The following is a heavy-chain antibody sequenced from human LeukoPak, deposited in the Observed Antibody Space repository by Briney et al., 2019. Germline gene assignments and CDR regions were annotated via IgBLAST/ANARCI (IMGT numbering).Heavy chain of an antibody. D-gene: IGHD2-15*01. CDR2: ISAYNGNT. Sequence: ASVKVSCKASDYTFTSYGISWVRQAPGQGLEWMGWISAYNGNTNYAQKLQGRVTMTTDTSTSTAYMELRSLRSDDTAVYYCARTGGGRRFKNWFDPWGQGTLVTVSS. CDR3: ARTGGGRRFKNWFDP. CDR1: DYTFTSYG. V-gene: IGHV1-18*01. J-gene: IGHJ5*02.